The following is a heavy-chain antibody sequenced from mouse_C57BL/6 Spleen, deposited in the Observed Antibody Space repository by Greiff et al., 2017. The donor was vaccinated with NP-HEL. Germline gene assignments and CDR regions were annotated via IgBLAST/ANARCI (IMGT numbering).Heavy chain of an antibody. V-gene: IGHV1-20*01. CDR2: INPYNGDT. J-gene: IGHJ2*01. CDR3: AIYYYGSSPDWFDY. D-gene: IGHD1-1*01. CDR1: GYSFTGYF. Sequence: VQLQQSGPELVKPGDSVKISCKASGYSFTGYFMNWVMQSHGKSLEWIGRINPYNGDTFYNQKFKGKATLTVDKSSSTAHMELRSLTSEDSAVYYCAIYYYGSSPDWFDYWGQGTTLTVSS.